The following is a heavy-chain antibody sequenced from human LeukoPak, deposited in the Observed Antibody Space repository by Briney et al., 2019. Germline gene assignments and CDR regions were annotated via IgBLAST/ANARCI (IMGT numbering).Heavy chain of an antibody. CDR3: ARDLMVATRHNWFDP. Sequence: SVKLSCKASGGTFSSYTISWVRQAPGQGLEWMGRIIPILGIENYAQKFQGRVTITADKATSTAYMELSSLRSEDTAVYYCARDLMVATRHNWFDPWGQGTLVTVSS. V-gene: IGHV1-69*04. CDR1: GGTFSSYT. J-gene: IGHJ5*02. D-gene: IGHD5-12*01. CDR2: IIPILGIE.